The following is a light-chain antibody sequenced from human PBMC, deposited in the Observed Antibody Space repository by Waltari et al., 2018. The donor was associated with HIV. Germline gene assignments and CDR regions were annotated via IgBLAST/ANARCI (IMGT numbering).Light chain of an antibody. CDR3: HCTDSSLMGPVV. CDR2: GNN. V-gene: IGLV1-40*01. Sequence: QSVLTQPPSVSGAPGQRVTIPCPGNSSNIGAGPDVHWYRQLPGTAPKFLISGNNFRPSGVPDRFSGSKSGTSASLVITGLQADDEAVYYCHCTDSSLMGPVVFGGGTKLTVL. J-gene: IGLJ2*01. CDR1: SSNIGAGPD.